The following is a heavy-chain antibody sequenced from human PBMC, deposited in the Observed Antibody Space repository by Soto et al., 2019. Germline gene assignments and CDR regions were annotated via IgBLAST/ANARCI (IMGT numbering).Heavy chain of an antibody. J-gene: IGHJ3*02. CDR1: GYTFTGYC. CDR2: INPNSGGT. D-gene: IGHD3-22*01. Sequence: ASVKVSCKASGYTFTGYCMHWVRQAPGQGLEWMGWINPNSGGTNYAQKFQGWVTMTRDTSISTAYMELSRLRSDDTAVYYCARGMSGPPHYYDSSGYPEAFDIWGQGTMVTVSS. CDR3: ARGMSGPPHYYDSSGYPEAFDI. V-gene: IGHV1-2*04.